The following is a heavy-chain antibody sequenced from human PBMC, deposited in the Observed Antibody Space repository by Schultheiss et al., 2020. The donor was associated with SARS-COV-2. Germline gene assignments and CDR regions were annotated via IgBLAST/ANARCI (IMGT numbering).Heavy chain of an antibody. CDR1: GYTFTSYD. CDR2: ISAYNGNT. CDR3: ARAPLVLSIAARPGGFDY. J-gene: IGHJ4*02. V-gene: IGHV1-18*01. D-gene: IGHD6-6*01. Sequence: ASVKVSCKASGYTFTSYDINWVRQATGQGLEWMGWISAYNGNTNYAQKLQGRVTITADESTSTAYMELSSLRSEDTAVYYCARAPLVLSIAARPGGFDYWGQGTLVTVSS.